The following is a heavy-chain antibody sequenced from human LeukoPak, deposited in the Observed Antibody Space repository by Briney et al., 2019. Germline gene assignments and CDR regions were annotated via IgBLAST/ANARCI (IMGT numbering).Heavy chain of an antibody. J-gene: IGHJ4*02. CDR3: ARDAIRYCSSTSCYAFFDY. CDR1: GFTFGDYG. Sequence: PGGSLRLSCAASGFTFGDYGLSWVRQAPGKGLEWVSGINWNGGSTGYADSVKGRFTISRDNAKNSLYLQMNSLRAEDTALYYCARDAIRYCSSTSCYAFFDYWGQGTLVTVSS. CDR2: INWNGGST. V-gene: IGHV3-20*04. D-gene: IGHD2-2*01.